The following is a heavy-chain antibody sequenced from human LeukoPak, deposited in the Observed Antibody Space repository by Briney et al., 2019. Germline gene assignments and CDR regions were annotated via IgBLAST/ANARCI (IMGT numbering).Heavy chain of an antibody. CDR1: GESTSGFY. CDR2: IYYSGST. J-gene: IGHJ5*02. Sequence: SETLSLTCTVSGESTSGFYWNWIRQPPGKGLEWIGYIYYSGSTNYNPSLKSRVTISIDTSKNQFSLKLSSVTAADTAVYYCAREGYQRGYYYDSSGYSNWFGPWGQGTLVTVSS. V-gene: IGHV4-59*12. D-gene: IGHD3-22*01. CDR3: AREGYQRGYYYDSSGYSNWFGP.